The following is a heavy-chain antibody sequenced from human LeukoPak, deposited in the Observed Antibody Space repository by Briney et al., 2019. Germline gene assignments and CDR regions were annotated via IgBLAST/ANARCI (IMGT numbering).Heavy chain of an antibody. J-gene: IGHJ4*02. Sequence: SVKVSCKASGDTFKSNSISWVRQAPGQGLEWMGGIIPVFGTANYGEMFQGRVIITADKSTNTAYMELSSLKSEDTAVYYCARSRDDYGDYGIDYWGQGTLVTVSS. CDR1: GDTFKSNS. V-gene: IGHV1-69*06. D-gene: IGHD4-17*01. CDR2: IIPVFGTA. CDR3: ARSRDDYGDYGIDY.